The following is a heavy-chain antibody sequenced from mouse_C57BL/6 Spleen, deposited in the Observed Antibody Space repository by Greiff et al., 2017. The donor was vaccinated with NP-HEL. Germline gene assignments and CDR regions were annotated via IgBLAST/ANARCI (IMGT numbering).Heavy chain of an antibody. CDR2: IYPGDGDT. CDR3: ARSNYYGSSPAWFAY. CDR1: GYAFSSSW. V-gene: IGHV1-82*01. Sequence: QVQLQQSGPELVKPGASVKISCKASGYAFSSSWMNWVKQRPGKGLEWIGRIYPGDGDTNYNGKFKGKATLTAEQASITAYMQLSSLPSEDSAVYFCARSNYYGSSPAWFAYWGQGTLVTVSA. D-gene: IGHD1-1*01. J-gene: IGHJ3*01.